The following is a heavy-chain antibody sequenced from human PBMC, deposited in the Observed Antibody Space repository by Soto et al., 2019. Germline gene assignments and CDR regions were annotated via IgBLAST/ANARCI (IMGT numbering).Heavy chain of an antibody. J-gene: IGHJ4*02. D-gene: IGHD4-17*01. V-gene: IGHV3-74*01. CDR1: GFTFSSFW. CDR2: ISTDGSST. Sequence: EVQLVESGGGLVQPGGSLRLSCAASGFTFSSFWMHWVRQTPGKGRVWVSRISTDGSSTGYADSVKSRFTISGVSAKNTLYLQMDSLRAEDTAIYFCARGGTVTTRWGLFEYLGQGTLVTVSS. CDR3: ARGGTVTTRWGLFEY.